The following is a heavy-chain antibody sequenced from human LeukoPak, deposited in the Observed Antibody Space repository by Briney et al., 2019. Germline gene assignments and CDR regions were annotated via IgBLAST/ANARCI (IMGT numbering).Heavy chain of an antibody. Sequence: GGSLRLSCAASGFTFSSYSMNWVRQAPGKGLEWVSYISSSSSTIYYADSVKGRFTISRDNAKNSLYLQMNSLRAEDTAVYYCARLRTGKVLDVWGKGTTVTVSS. CDR1: GFTFSSYS. D-gene: IGHD3/OR15-3a*01. J-gene: IGHJ6*04. CDR2: ISSSSSTI. CDR3: ARLRTGKVLDV. V-gene: IGHV3-48*01.